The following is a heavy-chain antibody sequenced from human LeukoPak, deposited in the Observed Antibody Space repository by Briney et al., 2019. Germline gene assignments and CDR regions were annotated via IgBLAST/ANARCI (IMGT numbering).Heavy chain of an antibody. D-gene: IGHD6-6*01. Sequence: SETLSLTCTVSGGSISSSSYYWGWIRQPPGKGLEWIGSIYYSGSTHYNPSLKSRVTISVDTSKNQFSLKLSSVTAADTAVYYCARVGSSSYNWFDPWGQGTLVTVSS. V-gene: IGHV4-39*07. CDR2: IYYSGST. J-gene: IGHJ5*02. CDR3: ARVGSSSYNWFDP. CDR1: GGSISSSSYY.